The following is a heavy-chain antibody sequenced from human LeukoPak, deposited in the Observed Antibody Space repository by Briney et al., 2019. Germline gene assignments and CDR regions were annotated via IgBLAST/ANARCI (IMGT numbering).Heavy chain of an antibody. CDR1: GYTFTGYY. J-gene: IGHJ6*03. D-gene: IGHD3-10*01. V-gene: IGHV1-2*02. Sequence: ASVKVSCKASGYTFTGYYMHWVRQAPGQGLEWMGWINPNSGGTNYAQKFQGRVTMTRGTSISTAYMELSRLRSDDTAVYYCARVKGSGSYLDYYYYYYMDVWGKGTTVTVSS. CDR2: INPNSGGT. CDR3: ARVKGSGSYLDYYYYYYMDV.